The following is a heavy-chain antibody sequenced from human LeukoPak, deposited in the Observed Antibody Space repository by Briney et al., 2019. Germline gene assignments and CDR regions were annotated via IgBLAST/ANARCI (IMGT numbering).Heavy chain of an antibody. CDR2: ISAYNGNT. CDR1: GYTFTSYG. J-gene: IGHJ4*02. Sequence: GASVKVSCKASGYTFTSYGISWVRQAPGQGLEWMGWISAYNGNTNYAQKLQGRVTMTTDTSTSTAYKELRSLRSDDTAVYYCARGSGIAAAGTLLLDYWGQGTLVTVSS. V-gene: IGHV1-18*01. CDR3: ARGSGIAAAGTLLLDY. D-gene: IGHD6-13*01.